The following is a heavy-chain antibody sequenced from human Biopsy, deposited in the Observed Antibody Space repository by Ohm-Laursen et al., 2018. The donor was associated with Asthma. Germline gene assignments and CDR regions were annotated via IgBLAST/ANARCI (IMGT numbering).Heavy chain of an antibody. Sequence: SLRLSCTAPGFTFRNFGMHWVRQAPGKGLEWVALISSDVREWYADSVKGRFTISRDNSKNTLDLQMNSLRGDDTAVYYCVRWRSGYPDHYSDFWGLGTLVTVSS. CDR3: VRWRSGYPDHYSDF. J-gene: IGHJ4*02. V-gene: IGHV3-30*03. CDR2: ISSDVRE. D-gene: IGHD2-21*01. CDR1: GFTFRNFG.